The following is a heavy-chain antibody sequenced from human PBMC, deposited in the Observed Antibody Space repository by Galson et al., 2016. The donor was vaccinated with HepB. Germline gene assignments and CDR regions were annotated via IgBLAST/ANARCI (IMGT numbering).Heavy chain of an antibody. CDR1: GFTFSDNY. CDR3: ATGPPSYYHDSIGYYAG. D-gene: IGHD3-22*01. V-gene: IGHV3-11*06. J-gene: IGHJ4*02. Sequence: SLRLSCAASGFTFSDNYMSWIRQAPGEGLEWLSYITSSSPYTNYARYVKGRFTVSRDTAKNSLYLHMNSLRAEDTAVYYCATGPPSYYHDSIGYYAGWGQGTLVTVSS. CDR2: ITSSSPYT.